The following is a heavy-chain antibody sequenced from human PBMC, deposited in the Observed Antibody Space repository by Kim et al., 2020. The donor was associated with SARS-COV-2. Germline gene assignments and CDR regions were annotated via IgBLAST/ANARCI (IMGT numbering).Heavy chain of an antibody. Sequence: GGSLRLSCAASGFTFSSYAMHWVRQAPGKGLEWVAVISYDGSNKYYADSVKGRFTISRDNSKNTLYLQMNSLRAEDTAVYYCARDLIVGATDGVPEDQYYWGQGTLVTVSS. D-gene: IGHD1-26*01. CDR1: GFTFSSYA. J-gene: IGHJ4*02. CDR2: ISYDGSNK. CDR3: ARDLIVGATDGVPEDQYY. V-gene: IGHV3-30*04.